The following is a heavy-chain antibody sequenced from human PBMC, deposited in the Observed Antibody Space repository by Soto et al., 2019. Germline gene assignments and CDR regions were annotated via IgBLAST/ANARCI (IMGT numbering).Heavy chain of an antibody. CDR3: SGAHERVYCSGNYQFDY. Sequence: PSETLSLTCTVSGGSISSYYWSWIRQPPGKGLEWIGYIYYSGSTNYNPSLKSRVTISVDTSKNQFSLKLSSVTAADTAVYYCSGAHERVYCSGNYQFDYWGQGTLVTVSS. CDR1: GGSISSYY. CDR2: IYYSGST. D-gene: IGHD3-10*01. J-gene: IGHJ4*02. V-gene: IGHV4-59*12.